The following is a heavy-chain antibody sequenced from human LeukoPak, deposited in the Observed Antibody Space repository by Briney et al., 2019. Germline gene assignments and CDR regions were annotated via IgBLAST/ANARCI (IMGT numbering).Heavy chain of an antibody. J-gene: IGHJ5*02. CDR1: GFTFNTYE. CDR2: ISSRGSAM. V-gene: IGHV3-48*03. CDR3: ARESGGSWTIYDH. Sequence: GGSLRLSCAASGFTFNTYEINWIRQAPGKGLEWLSYISSRGSAMYYADSVKGRFTISRDNARNSLYLEVSSLTAEDTAVYYCARESGGSWTIYDHWGQGTLVTVSS. D-gene: IGHD2-15*01.